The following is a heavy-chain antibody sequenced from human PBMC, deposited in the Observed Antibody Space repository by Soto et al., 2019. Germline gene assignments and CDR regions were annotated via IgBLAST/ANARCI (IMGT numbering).Heavy chain of an antibody. J-gene: IGHJ3*02. V-gene: IGHV1-3*01. CDR2: INAGNGNT. CDR3: ARDKNYYDSSGGDAFDI. D-gene: IGHD3-22*01. CDR1: GGTFYTYT. Sequence: ASVKVSCKASGGTFYTYTVSWVRQAPGQGLEWMGGINAGNGNTKYSQKFQGRVTITRDTSASTAYMELSSLRSEDTAVYYCARDKNYYDSSGGDAFDIWGQGTMVTVSS.